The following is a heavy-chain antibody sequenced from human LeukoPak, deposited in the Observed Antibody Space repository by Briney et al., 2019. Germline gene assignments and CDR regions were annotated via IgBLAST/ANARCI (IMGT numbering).Heavy chain of an antibody. CDR3: ARDSRRVTAKDFDY. D-gene: IGHD2-15*01. CDR2: ISSSSSYI. Sequence: PGGSLRLSCAASGFTFSSYSMSWVRQAPGKGLEWVSSISSSSSYIYYADSVKGRFTISRDNAKNSLYLQMNSLRAEDTAVYYCARDSRRVTAKDFDYWGQGTLVTVSS. CDR1: GFTFSSYS. V-gene: IGHV3-21*01. J-gene: IGHJ4*02.